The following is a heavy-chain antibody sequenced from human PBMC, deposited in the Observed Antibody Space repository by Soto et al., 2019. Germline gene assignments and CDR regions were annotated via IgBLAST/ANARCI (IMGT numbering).Heavy chain of an antibody. V-gene: IGHV5-10-1*01. CDR1: GYSFTSYW. D-gene: IGHD4-17*01. Sequence: GESLKISCKGSGYSFTSYWISWVRQMPGKGLEWMGRIDPSDSYTNYSPSFQGHVTISADKSISTAYLQWSSLKASDTAMYYWAGTTVVTGRLYYYYGMDVWGQGTTVTVSS. CDR2: IDPSDSYT. CDR3: AGTTVVTGRLYYYYGMDV. J-gene: IGHJ6*02.